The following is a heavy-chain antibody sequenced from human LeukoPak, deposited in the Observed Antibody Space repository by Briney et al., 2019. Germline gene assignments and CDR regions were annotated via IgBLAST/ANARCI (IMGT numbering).Heavy chain of an antibody. D-gene: IGHD2-21*02. CDR1: GYTFTSYG. CDR2: ISAYNGNT. V-gene: IGHV1-18*04. J-gene: IGHJ4*02. Sequence: ASVKVSCKASGYTFTSYGISWVRQAPGQRLEWMGWISAYNGNTNYAQKLQGRVTMTTDTSTSTAYMELRSLRSDDTAVYYCAREKPRGIRGGDGMYYFDYWGQGTLVTVSS. CDR3: AREKPRGIRGGDGMYYFDY.